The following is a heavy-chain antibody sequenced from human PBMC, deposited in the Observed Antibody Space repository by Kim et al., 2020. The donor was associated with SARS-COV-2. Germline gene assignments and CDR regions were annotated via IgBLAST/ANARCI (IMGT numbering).Heavy chain of an antibody. V-gene: IGHV4-59*01. CDR2: IYYSGST. Sequence: SETLSLTCTVSGGSISSYYWSWIRQPPGKGLEWIGYIYYSGSTNYNPSLKSRVTISVDTSKNQFSLKLSSVTAADTAAYYCSRDWMSRGHGYNSEDYYYG. J-gene: IGHJ6*01. CDR3: SRDWMSRGHGYNSEDYYYG. CDR1: GGSISSYY. D-gene: IGHD5-12*01.